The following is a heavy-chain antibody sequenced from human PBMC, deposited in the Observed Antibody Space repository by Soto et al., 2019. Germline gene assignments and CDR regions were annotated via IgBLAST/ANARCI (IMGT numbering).Heavy chain of an antibody. Sequence: GALRLSCAASGFTFSSYNMEWDRQAPGKGLEWVTVISFDGSNKYYADSVKGRFTISRDNSKNTLFLQMNSLRDEDTAVYYCAREVGTFYYHYGMDVWGQGTTVTDSS. CDR2: ISFDGSNK. CDR3: AREVGTFYYHYGMDV. D-gene: IGHD2-21*02. J-gene: IGHJ6*02. V-gene: IGHV3-30-3*01. CDR1: GFTFSSYN.